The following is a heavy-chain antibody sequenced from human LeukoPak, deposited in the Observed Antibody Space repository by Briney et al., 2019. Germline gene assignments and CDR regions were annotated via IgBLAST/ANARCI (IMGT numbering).Heavy chain of an antibody. Sequence: PSETLSLTCAVSGDSISSTNWWTWVRQPPGKGPEWIGEIHHSGTTNYNSSLKSRVTISVDKSKNQFSLNLSSVTAADTAVYYCARAAPELMSQDHWGQGTLVTVSS. CDR2: IHHSGTT. V-gene: IGHV4-4*02. J-gene: IGHJ4*02. D-gene: IGHD3-10*01. CDR1: GDSISSTNW. CDR3: ARAAPELMSQDH.